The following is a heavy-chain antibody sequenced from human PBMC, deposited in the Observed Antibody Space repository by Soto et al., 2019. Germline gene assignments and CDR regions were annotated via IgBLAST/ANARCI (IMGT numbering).Heavy chain of an antibody. J-gene: IGHJ4*02. V-gene: IGHV4-38-2*01. Sequence: QVQLQESGPGLMKPSETLSLTCGVSGFPVSYGYYWGWIRQPPGKGLEWLGSIYQSGKTYYNPSLKSRLTLSMDTSKNEFSVRLRSVTAADTAVYFCARLYCSSVSCYNDYWGPGVQVTVSS. CDR3: ARLYCSSVSCYNDY. CDR1: GFPVSYGYY. CDR2: IYQSGKT. D-gene: IGHD2-2*01.